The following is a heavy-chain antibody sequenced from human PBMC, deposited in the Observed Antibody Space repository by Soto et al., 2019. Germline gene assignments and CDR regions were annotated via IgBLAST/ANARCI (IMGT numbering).Heavy chain of an antibody. J-gene: IGHJ5*02. V-gene: IGHV1-18*01. CDR2: ISAYDGKT. CDR3: ARDPHEFWTSYWFDP. CDR1: GYTFNTYG. D-gene: IGHD3-3*01. Sequence: ASVKVSCKTSGYTFNTYGINWVRQAPGQGLELMGWISAYDGKTTYAEKFQGRVTLTTDTSTSTAYMELRSLRSDDTAIYYCARDPHEFWTSYWFDPWGQGTPVTVS.